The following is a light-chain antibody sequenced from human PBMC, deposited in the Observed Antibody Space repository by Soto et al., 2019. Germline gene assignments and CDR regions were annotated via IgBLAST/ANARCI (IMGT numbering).Light chain of an antibody. J-gene: IGKJ1*01. Sequence: DIQMTQSPFTLSASVGDRVTMTCRASQSISSWLAWYQQKPGKVPKLLIYKASSLESGVPSRFSGSGSGTEFTLTISSLQPDDSATYYCQQYNTYSRTFGQGTKVDIK. V-gene: IGKV1-5*03. CDR1: QSISSW. CDR2: KAS. CDR3: QQYNTYSRT.